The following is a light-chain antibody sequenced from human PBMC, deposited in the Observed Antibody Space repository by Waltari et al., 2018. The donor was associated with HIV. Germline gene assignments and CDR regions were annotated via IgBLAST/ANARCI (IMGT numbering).Light chain of an antibody. CDR2: GNS. Sequence: QSVMTQPPSVSGAPGQRVTISCTASSSNIGAGYDVHWYPQLPGTAPKLLIYGNSNRPSGVPDRFSGSKSGTSASLAITGLQAEDEADYYCQSYDSSLSGSVVFGGGTKLTVL. CDR3: QSYDSSLSGSVV. J-gene: IGLJ2*01. CDR1: SSNIGAGYD. V-gene: IGLV1-40*01.